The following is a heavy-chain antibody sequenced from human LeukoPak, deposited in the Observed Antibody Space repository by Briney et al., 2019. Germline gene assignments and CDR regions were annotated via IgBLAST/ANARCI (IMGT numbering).Heavy chain of an antibody. CDR1: GGSFSGYY. V-gene: IGHV4-34*01. D-gene: IGHD3-22*01. CDR2: INHSGST. CDR3: ARDQSYYYDSSGYYRNDAFDI. Sequence: PSETLSLTCAVYGGSFSGYYWSWIRQPPGKGLEWIGEINHSGSTNYNPSLKSRVTISVDTSKNQFSLKLSSVTAADTAVYYCARDQSYYYDSSGYYRNDAFDIWGQGTMVTVSS. J-gene: IGHJ3*02.